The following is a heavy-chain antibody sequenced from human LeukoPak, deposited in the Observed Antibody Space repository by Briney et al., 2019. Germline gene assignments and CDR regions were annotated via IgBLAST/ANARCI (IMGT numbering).Heavy chain of an antibody. Sequence: PSETLSLTCTVSGGSISSGGYYWSWIRQPPGKGLEWIGYIYNSGSTNYNPSLKSRVTISVDTSKNQFSLKLSSVTAADTAVYYCARREMGTTETFDYWGQGTLVTVSS. J-gene: IGHJ4*02. CDR1: GGSISSGGYY. CDR3: ARREMGTTETFDY. V-gene: IGHV4-61*08. CDR2: IYNSGST. D-gene: IGHD5-24*01.